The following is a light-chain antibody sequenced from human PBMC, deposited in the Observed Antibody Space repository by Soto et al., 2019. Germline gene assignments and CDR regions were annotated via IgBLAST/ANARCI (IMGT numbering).Light chain of an antibody. CDR3: QSYDSSLSGVI. Sequence: QAVVTQPPSVSGAPGQRVAISCTGSSSNIGAEYDVHWYQQLPGTAPKRLIYGDNNRPSGVPDRFSGSKSGTSASLAITGLQPEDEADYYCQSYDSSLSGVIFGGGTKLTVL. J-gene: IGLJ2*01. V-gene: IGLV1-40*01. CDR2: GDN. CDR1: SSNIGAEYD.